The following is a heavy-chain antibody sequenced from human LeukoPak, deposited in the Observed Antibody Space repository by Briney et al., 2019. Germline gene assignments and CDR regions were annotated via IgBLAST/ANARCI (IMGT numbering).Heavy chain of an antibody. CDR3: ARGTPAVAGTAFDY. J-gene: IGHJ4*02. CDR1: GFTFSSYW. V-gene: IGHV3-74*01. Sequence: GGSLRLSCAASGFTFSSYWMHWVRQAPGKGLVWVSRINSDGSSTSYADSVKGRFTISRDNAKNTLYLQMNSLRAEDTAVYYCARGTPAVAGTAFDYWGQGTLVTVSS. CDR2: INSDGSST. D-gene: IGHD6-19*01.